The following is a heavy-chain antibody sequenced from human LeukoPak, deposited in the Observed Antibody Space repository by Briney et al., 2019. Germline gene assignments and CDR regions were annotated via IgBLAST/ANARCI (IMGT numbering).Heavy chain of an antibody. V-gene: IGHV3-30-3*01. CDR1: GFTFSSYA. Sequence: GGSLRLSCAAAGFTFSSYAMHWVRQAPGKGLEWVAVISYDGSNKYYADSVKGRFTISRDNSKNTLYLQMNSLRAEDTAVYYCARGLGLYSSSWYGYWGQGTLVTVSS. CDR3: ARGLGLYSSSWYGY. CDR2: ISYDGSNK. D-gene: IGHD6-13*01. J-gene: IGHJ4*02.